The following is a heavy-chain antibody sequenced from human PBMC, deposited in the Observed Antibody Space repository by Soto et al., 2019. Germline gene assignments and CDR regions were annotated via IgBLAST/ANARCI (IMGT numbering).Heavy chain of an antibody. CDR3: VRVGGFCGFRTCPSHISYGMDD. J-gene: IGHJ6*02. D-gene: IGHD2-21*01. CDR2: IKGLGFRGAT. Sequence: PGGSLRLPCTTSGFRFGDYAMTWARQSPGKGLEWVGRIKGLGFRGATSHAASLQGRFTISREDSKSTVHLQMNSLQTEDTSVYYGVRVGGFCGFRTCPSHISYGMDDWGQGTTVTVS. CDR1: GFRFGDYA. V-gene: IGHV3-49*04.